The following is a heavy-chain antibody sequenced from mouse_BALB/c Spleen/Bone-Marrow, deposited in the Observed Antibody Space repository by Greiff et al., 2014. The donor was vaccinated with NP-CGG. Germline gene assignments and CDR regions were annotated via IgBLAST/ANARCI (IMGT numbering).Heavy chain of an antibody. J-gene: IGHJ4*01. CDR2: IYPGSGST. Sequence: LQQSGSELVRPGASVKLSCKASGYTFTSYWMHWVRQRPGQGLEWIGNIYPGSGSTNYDEKFKSKATLTVDISSSTAYMQLSSLTSEDSAVYYCRSYDYAMDYWGQGTSVTVSS. CDR3: RSYDYAMDY. D-gene: IGHD1-1*01. V-gene: IGHV1S22*01. CDR1: GYTFTSYW.